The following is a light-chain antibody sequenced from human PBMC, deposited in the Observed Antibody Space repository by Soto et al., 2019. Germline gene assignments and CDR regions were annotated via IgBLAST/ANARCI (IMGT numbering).Light chain of an antibody. CDR1: QSIGIY. J-gene: IGKJ2*01. CDR3: QQSFSTPYT. Sequence: DIQMTQSPSSLSASGGDRVTITCRASQSIGIYLNWYQQKPGKAPNLLIYATSSLQRGVPSRFSGSGSETDFTLTISSLQPEDFAIYYCQQSFSTPYTFGQGTKVEIK. V-gene: IGKV1-39*01. CDR2: ATS.